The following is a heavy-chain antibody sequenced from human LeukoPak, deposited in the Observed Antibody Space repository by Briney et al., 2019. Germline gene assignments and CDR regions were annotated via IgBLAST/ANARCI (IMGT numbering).Heavy chain of an antibody. D-gene: IGHD3-10*01. V-gene: IGHV3-74*01. CDR1: GFTFSSYS. Sequence: GGSLRLSCAASGFTFSSYSMNWVRQAPGKGLVWVSRINSDGSSTSYADSVKGRFTISRDNAKNTLYLQMNSLRAEDTAVYYCARDKEDITIGDYWGQGTLVTVSS. CDR2: INSDGSST. J-gene: IGHJ4*02. CDR3: ARDKEDITIGDY.